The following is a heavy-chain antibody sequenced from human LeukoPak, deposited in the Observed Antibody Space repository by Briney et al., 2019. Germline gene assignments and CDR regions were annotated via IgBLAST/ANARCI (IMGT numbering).Heavy chain of an antibody. CDR1: GFSFSSDG. Sequence: PGGSLRLSCAASGFSFSSDGMHWVRQAPGKGLEWVAVIWYDGSVKYYADSVRGRFTISRDNSKNTLSLQMNSLRVEDTAVYYCASEYRIQYFRHWGQGTLVTVSS. J-gene: IGHJ1*01. CDR2: IWYDGSVK. V-gene: IGHV3-33*01. CDR3: ASEYRIQYFRH. D-gene: IGHD1-26*01.